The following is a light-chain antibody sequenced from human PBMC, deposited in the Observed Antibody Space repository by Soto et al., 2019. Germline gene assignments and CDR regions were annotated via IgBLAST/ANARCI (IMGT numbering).Light chain of an antibody. CDR1: QSVSNRY. Sequence: EIVLTQSPGTLSLPPGERATLSCRASQSVSNRYLAWYQQKPGQAPRLLIYGASSRATGIPDRFSGSGSGTDFTLTISGLQPEDFAVYYCQQHSSSSWTFGQGTKVDIK. CDR2: GAS. V-gene: IGKV3-20*01. J-gene: IGKJ1*01. CDR3: QQHSSSSWT.